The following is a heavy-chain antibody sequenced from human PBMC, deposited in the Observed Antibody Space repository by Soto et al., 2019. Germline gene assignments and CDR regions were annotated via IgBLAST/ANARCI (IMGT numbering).Heavy chain of an antibody. CDR2: ISPGNGNT. Sequence: ASVKVSCKASGYTFTGYYMHWVRQAPGQRPEWMGWISPGNGNTKYSQKFQGRVTITRDTSASTAYMELSSPRSEDTAVYYCVRDSGSDWLLDSWGQGTLVTVSS. V-gene: IGHV1-3*01. CDR3: VRDSGSDWLLDS. CDR1: GYTFTGYY. J-gene: IGHJ4*02. D-gene: IGHD3-9*01.